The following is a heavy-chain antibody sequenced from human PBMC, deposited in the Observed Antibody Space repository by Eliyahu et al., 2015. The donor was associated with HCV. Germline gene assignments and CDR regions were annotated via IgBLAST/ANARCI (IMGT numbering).Heavy chain of an antibody. CDR3: AKDNDPAYGERSYYYYYMDV. CDR2: ISYDGSNK. V-gene: IGHV3-30*18. D-gene: IGHD4-17*01. Sequence: QVQLVESGGGVVQPGRSLRLSCAASGFTFSXXGXXWVRQAPGQGLEWVAVISYDGSNKYYADSVKGRFTISRDNSKNTLYLQMNSLRAEDTAVYYCAKDNDPAYGERSYYYYYMDVWGKGTTVTVSS. CDR1: GFTFSXXG. J-gene: IGHJ6*03.